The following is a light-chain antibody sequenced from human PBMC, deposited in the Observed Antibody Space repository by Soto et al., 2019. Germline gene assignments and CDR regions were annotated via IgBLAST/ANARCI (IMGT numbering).Light chain of an antibody. CDR1: QSISSW. CDR2: KAY. J-gene: IGKJ5*01. Sequence: DIQMTQSPSTLSASVGDRVTITCRASQSISSWLAWYQQKPGQAHKLLIYKAYSLESGVPSRLSGSESGTEFTLTISSLQPDDCASYDCQQYNSLITFGQRTRLEIK. V-gene: IGKV1-5*03. CDR3: QQYNSLIT.